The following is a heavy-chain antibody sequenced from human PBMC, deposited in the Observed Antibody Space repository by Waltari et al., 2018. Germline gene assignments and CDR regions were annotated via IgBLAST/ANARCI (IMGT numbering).Heavy chain of an antibody. CDR1: GGSISSYY. D-gene: IGHD6-6*01. Sequence: QVQLQESGPGLVKPSETLSLTCTVSGGSISSYYWSWIRPPAGKGLEWIGRIYTSGSTNYNPSLKSRVTMSVDTSKNQFSLKLSSVTAADTAVYYCAREGSSSSFAGAPLFDYWGQGTLVTVSS. CDR2: IYTSGST. V-gene: IGHV4-4*07. J-gene: IGHJ4*02. CDR3: AREGSSSSFAGAPLFDY.